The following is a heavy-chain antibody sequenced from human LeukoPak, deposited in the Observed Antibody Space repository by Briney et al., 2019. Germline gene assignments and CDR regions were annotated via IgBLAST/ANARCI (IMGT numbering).Heavy chain of an antibody. CDR2: IHYSGGIT. CDR1: GGSISSYY. Sequence: SETLSLTCTVSGGSISSYYWSWIRQPPGKGLEWIGYIHYSGGITYYNPSLKSRVTIPVDTSKNQFSLSLSSVTAADTAVYYCARNFPGRTEDVWGKGTTVIVSS. J-gene: IGHJ6*04. V-gene: IGHV4-59*01. CDR3: ARNFPGRTEDV. D-gene: IGHD1-14*01.